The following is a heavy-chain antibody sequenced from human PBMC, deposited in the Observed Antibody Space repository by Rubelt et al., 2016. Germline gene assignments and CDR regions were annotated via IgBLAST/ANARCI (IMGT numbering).Heavy chain of an antibody. V-gene: IGHV3-15*01. Sequence: QLVESGGGLVKPGGSLRLSCAPTGFTLGDAWVSWVRQTPGKGPEWVGRIKSKTEGGATDYAAPVKDRFTISRDDSESTLYLHMSSRTTEDTAVYYCTTMCGEYNNYGGRSYYMAVWGKGTTVTVSS. D-gene: IGHD4-11*01. CDR3: TTMCGEYNNYGGRSYYMAV. J-gene: IGHJ6*03. CDR2: IKSKTEGGAT. CDR1: GFTLGDAW.